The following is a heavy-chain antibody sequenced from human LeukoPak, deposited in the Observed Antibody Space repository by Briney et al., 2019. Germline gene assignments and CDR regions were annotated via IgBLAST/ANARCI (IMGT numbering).Heavy chain of an antibody. Sequence: PSETLSLTCTVSGGSISSSSYYWGWIRQPPGKGLEWIGSIYYSGSTYDNPSLKSRVTISVDTSKNQFSLNLSSVTAADTAVYHCARRKVGAVEWDDAFDIWGQGTMVTVSS. D-gene: IGHD1-26*01. CDR3: ARRKVGAVEWDDAFDI. CDR1: GGSISSSSYY. J-gene: IGHJ3*02. CDR2: IYYSGST. V-gene: IGHV4-39*01.